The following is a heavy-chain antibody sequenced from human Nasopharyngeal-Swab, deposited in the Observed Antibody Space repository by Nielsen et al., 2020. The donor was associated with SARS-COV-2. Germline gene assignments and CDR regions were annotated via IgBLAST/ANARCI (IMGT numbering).Heavy chain of an antibody. V-gene: IGHV1-18*01. Sequence: ASVKVSCKASGYTYTSYGISWARQAHGQGLEWMGWISAYNGNTNYAQKRQGRVTMTTDTSTSTAYMELRSLRSDDTAVYYCARTSRYGYWYFDYWGQGTLVTASS. CDR3: ARTSRYGYWYFDY. CDR1: GYTYTSYG. D-gene: IGHD3-22*01. J-gene: IGHJ4*02. CDR2: ISAYNGNT.